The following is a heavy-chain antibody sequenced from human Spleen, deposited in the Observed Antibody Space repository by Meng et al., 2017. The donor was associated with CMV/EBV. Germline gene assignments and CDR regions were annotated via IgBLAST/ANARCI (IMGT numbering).Heavy chain of an antibody. D-gene: IGHD2-21*01. CDR2: IYYSGST. Sequence: SETLSLTCAVSGGSISSSNWWSWVRQPPGKGLEWIGYIYYSGSTNYNPSLKSRVTISVDTSKNQFSLKLSSVTAADTAVYYCARGRVVFGGDWGGNYYFDYWGQGTLVTVSS. J-gene: IGHJ4*02. CDR1: GGSISSSNW. CDR3: ARGRVVFGGDWGGNYYFDY. V-gene: IGHV4-4*02.